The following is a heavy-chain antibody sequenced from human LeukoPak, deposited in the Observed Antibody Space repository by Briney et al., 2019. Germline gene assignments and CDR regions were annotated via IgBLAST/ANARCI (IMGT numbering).Heavy chain of an antibody. CDR3: ARGRGAWFGRYGMDV. CDR2: INSDGSST. V-gene: IGHV3-74*01. Sequence: GGSLRLSCAASGFTFSSYWMHWVRQAPGKGLVWVSRINSDGSSTSYADSVKGRFTISRDNAKNTLYLQMNSLRAEDTAVYYCARGRGAWFGRYGMDVWGQGTTVTVSS. J-gene: IGHJ6*02. CDR1: GFTFSSYW. D-gene: IGHD3-10*01.